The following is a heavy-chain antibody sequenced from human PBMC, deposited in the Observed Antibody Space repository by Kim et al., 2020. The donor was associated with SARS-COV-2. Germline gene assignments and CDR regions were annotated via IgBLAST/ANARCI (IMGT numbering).Heavy chain of an antibody. J-gene: IGHJ4*02. CDR3: ARALWAGTTQYYFDS. D-gene: IGHD1-1*01. Sequence: QKFQGRVTITRDTSASTAYMELSSLGSEDTAVYYCARALWAGTTQYYFDSWGQGTLVTVSS. V-gene: IGHV1-3*01.